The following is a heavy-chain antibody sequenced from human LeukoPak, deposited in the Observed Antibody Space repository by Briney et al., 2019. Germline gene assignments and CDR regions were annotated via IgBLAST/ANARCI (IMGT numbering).Heavy chain of an antibody. J-gene: IGHJ4*02. Sequence: PGGSLRLSCAASGFTFSSYAMHWVRQAPGKGLEWVAVISYDGSNKYYADSVKGRFTISRDNSKNTLYLQMNSLRVEDTAVYYCARREPTGCSGTSCFAGPVGYWGQGTLVTVSS. V-gene: IGHV3-30-3*01. CDR1: GFTFSSYA. CDR3: ARREPTGCSGTSCFAGPVGY. D-gene: IGHD2-2*01. CDR2: ISYDGSNK.